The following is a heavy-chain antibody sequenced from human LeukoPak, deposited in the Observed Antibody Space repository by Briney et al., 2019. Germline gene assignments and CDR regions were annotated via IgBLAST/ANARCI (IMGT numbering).Heavy chain of an antibody. D-gene: IGHD1-14*01. Sequence: GTSVKVSCKASGFTFTSSAVQWVRQARGQHLEWIGWIVVGSGHTSYAQKFQERVTITRDMSTSTAYMELSSLRSEDTAVYYCAAATGASAGSYAFDIWGQGTMVTVSP. V-gene: IGHV1-58*01. CDR2: IVVGSGHT. CDR3: AAATGASAGSYAFDI. CDR1: GFTFTSSA. J-gene: IGHJ3*02.